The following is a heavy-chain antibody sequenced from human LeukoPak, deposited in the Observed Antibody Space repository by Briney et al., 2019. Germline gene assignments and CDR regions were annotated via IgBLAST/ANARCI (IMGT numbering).Heavy chain of an antibody. J-gene: IGHJ4*02. Sequence: GGSLRLSCAPSGFTFSSYAMRWVRQAPGKGLEWVAVISNDGSNKNYADSVQGRFTVSRDNSKHTLHLQLNILSADDNAVYYCARDSIYCICLTCYSPCIYYFDYWGQGTLVTVSS. CDR2: ISNDGSNK. CDR1: GFTFSSYA. V-gene: IGHV3-30*04. D-gene: IGHD2-15*01. CDR3: ARDSIYCICLTCYSPCIYYFDY.